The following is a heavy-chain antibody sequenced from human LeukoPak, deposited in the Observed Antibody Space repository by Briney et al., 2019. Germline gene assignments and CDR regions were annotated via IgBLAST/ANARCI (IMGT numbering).Heavy chain of an antibody. CDR1: GFTFSSYA. V-gene: IGHV3-23*01. J-gene: IGHJ5*02. Sequence: LGGALRHSCAASGFTFSSYAMSGVRPAPGKGVEWVSAISGSGGSTYYADSVKGRFTISRDNSKNTLYLQMNSLGGEDTAVYYCAKGSSGWLDWFDLWGQGTLVTVSS. CDR3: AKGSSGWLDWFDL. D-gene: IGHD6-19*01. CDR2: ISGSGGST.